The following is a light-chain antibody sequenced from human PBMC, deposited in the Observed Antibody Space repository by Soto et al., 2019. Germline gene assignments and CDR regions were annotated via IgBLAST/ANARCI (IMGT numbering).Light chain of an antibody. CDR1: SSDVGNYKY. J-gene: IGLJ1*01. CDR2: EVS. V-gene: IGLV2-14*01. CDR3: FSYTSSATYV. Sequence: HSVLTPPASVSGSPGPSITMSFTGTSSDVGNYKYVSWYQQHPGKARKLMIYEVSNRPSGVSNRFPGSKSGNTASLTISALQAEDENEYYCFSYTSSATYVFRTGTKVIV.